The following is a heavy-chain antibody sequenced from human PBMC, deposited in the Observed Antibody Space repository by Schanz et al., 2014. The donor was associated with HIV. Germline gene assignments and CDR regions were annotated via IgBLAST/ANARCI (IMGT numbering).Heavy chain of an antibody. Sequence: VQLLESGGGLVQPGGSLRLSCAASGFTFSNYAMAWVRQAPGKGLEWISSISGSGDNTYYADSVKGRFIISRDRSKSTVLLQMISLRGEDTAVYYCAKVTPLRCLDYWGQGTLVTVSS. CDR2: ISGSGDNT. D-gene: IGHD4-17*01. V-gene: IGHV3-23*01. CDR1: GFTFSNYA. CDR3: AKVTPLRCLDY. J-gene: IGHJ4*02.